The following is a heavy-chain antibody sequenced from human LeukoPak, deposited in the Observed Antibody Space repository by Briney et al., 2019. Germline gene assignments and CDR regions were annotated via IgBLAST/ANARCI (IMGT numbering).Heavy chain of an antibody. CDR2: IYGGGNT. CDR1: GDSISTYY. V-gene: IGHV4-4*07. Sequence: SETLSLTCSVSGDSISTYYLSWIRQPAGKGLEWIGRIYGGGNTNYNPSLRSRLTLSMDTSKNQFSLKLRSVTAADTAVYYCARDRGLYGEVLFDPWGQGTLVTVSS. D-gene: IGHD3-10*01. J-gene: IGHJ5*02. CDR3: ARDRGLYGEVLFDP.